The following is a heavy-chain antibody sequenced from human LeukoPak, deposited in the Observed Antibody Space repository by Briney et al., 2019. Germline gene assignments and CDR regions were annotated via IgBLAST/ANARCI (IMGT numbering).Heavy chain of an antibody. CDR1: GFTFSSYE. Sequence: PGGSLRLSCAASGFTFSSYEMIGVRQAPAKGLEWVSYISSNGSIIYYADFLKGRFTISRDNDKNSLYLQMSSLRDEDTAVYYCARDGQRWPIYYWGQGTLVTVPS. D-gene: IGHD6-19*01. J-gene: IGHJ4*02. CDR3: ARDGQRWPIYY. V-gene: IGHV3-48*03. CDR2: ISSNGSII.